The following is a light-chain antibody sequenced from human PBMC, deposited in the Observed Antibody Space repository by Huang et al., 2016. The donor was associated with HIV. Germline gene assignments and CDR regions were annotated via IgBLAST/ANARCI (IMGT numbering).Light chain of an antibody. CDR3: QQYGSSPLT. CDR1: QSVRSSS. J-gene: IGKJ4*01. V-gene: IGKV3-20*01. CDR2: GAS. Sequence: EIVLTQSPGTLSLSPGERATLSCRASQSVRSSSLAWYQQKPGQSPRLLIFGASNRATAIPDRFSGSGYATDFTLTISRLEPEDFAVYYCQQYGSSPLTFGGGTKVEIK.